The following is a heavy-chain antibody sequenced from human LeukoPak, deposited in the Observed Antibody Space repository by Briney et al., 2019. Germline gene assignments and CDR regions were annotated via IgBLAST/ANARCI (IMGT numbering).Heavy chain of an antibody. V-gene: IGHV1-69*04. CDR1: GGTFISYA. J-gene: IGHJ4*02. D-gene: IGHD3-22*01. Sequence: SVKVSCKASGGTFISYAISWVRQAPGQGLEWMGRIIPIFGIANYAQKFQGRVTITADKSTSTAYMELSSLRSEDTAVYYCARASPDPRDYYDSSGYYYFPLGFDYWGQGTLVTASS. CDR2: IIPIFGIA. CDR3: ARASPDPRDYYDSSGYYYFPLGFDY.